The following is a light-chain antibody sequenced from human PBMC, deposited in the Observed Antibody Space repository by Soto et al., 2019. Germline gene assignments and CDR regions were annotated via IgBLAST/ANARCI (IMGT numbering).Light chain of an antibody. CDR1: QVIRNF. J-gene: IGKJ3*01. Sequence: DIQMTQSPPSLSACVGDRVNITCRASQVIRNFVAWYQQKPGKAPKLLIYAASTLQSGVPSRFSGSGSGTDFTLTINSLQPEDVATYSCQKYSSVPVFGPGTKVEIK. CDR2: AAS. V-gene: IGKV1-27*01. CDR3: QKYSSVPV.